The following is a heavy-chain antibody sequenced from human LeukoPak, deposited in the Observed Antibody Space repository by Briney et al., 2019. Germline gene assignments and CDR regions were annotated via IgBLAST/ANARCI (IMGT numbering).Heavy chain of an antibody. J-gene: IGHJ4*02. CDR3: ARVPNYYDSSGSHTCYFDY. CDR2: ISAYNDNT. Sequence: APVKVSCKASGYTFTSYGISWVRQAPGQGLEWMGWISAYNDNTNYAQNLQGRVTMTTDTSTSTAYMELRSLRSDDTAVYYCARVPNYYDSSGSHTCYFDYWGQGTLVTVSS. D-gene: IGHD3-22*01. V-gene: IGHV1-18*01. CDR1: GYTFTSYG.